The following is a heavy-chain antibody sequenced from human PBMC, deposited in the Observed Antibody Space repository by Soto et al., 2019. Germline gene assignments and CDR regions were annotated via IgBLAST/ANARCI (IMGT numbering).Heavy chain of an antibody. J-gene: IGHJ4*02. V-gene: IGHV4-30-4*01. Sequence: QVQLQESGPGLVKPSQTLSLTCTVSGGSITGGDYYWSWIRQTPGKGLEWIGYIYYSGSTYYNPSLKSPITITLDTSKNQSSLTLRSVAAADTAVYYCARQTGTTTTPFDYWGQGSLVTVS. CDR1: GGSITGGDYY. CDR3: ARQTGTTTTPFDY. CDR2: IYYSGST. D-gene: IGHD1-7*01.